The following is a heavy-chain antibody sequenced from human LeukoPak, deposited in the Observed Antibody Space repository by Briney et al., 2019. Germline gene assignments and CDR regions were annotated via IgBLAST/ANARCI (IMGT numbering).Heavy chain of an antibody. D-gene: IGHD3-10*01. V-gene: IGHV4-38-2*02. CDR3: ARYYGSGSIYYYYYYMDV. CDR2: IYHSGST. CDR1: GYSISSGYY. Sequence: SETLSLTCTVSGYSISSGYYWGWIRQPPGKGLEWIGSIYHSGSTYYNPSLKSRVTISVDTSKNQFSLKLSSVTAADTAVYYCARYYGSGSIYYYYYYMDVWGKGTTVTVSS. J-gene: IGHJ6*03.